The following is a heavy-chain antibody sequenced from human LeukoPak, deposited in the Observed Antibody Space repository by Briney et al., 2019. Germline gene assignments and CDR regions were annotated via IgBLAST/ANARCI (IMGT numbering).Heavy chain of an antibody. CDR2: IYSGGST. D-gene: IGHD6-25*01. Sequence: QPGGSLRLSCAASGFIVSSNYMSWVRQAPGKGLEWVSTIYSGGSTYYADSVKGRFTISRDNSQNTLYLQMNSLRAEDTALYYCARAATLAAPFEYRGQGTLVTVSA. CDR3: ARAATLAAPFEY. J-gene: IGHJ4*02. CDR1: GFIVSSNY. V-gene: IGHV3-53*01.